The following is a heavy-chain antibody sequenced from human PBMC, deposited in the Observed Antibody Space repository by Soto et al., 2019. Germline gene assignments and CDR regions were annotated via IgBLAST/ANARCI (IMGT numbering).Heavy chain of an antibody. Sequence: QVQLVESGGGVVQPGRSLRLSCAASGFTFSSYAMHWVRQAPGKGLEWVAVISYDGSNKYYADSVKGRFTISRDNSKNTLYLHMNSLRAEDTAVYYCARDRPHRTRIAVAGSRDYWGQGTLVTVSS. CDR2: ISYDGSNK. D-gene: IGHD6-19*01. CDR3: ARDRPHRTRIAVAGSRDY. CDR1: GFTFSSYA. V-gene: IGHV3-30-3*01. J-gene: IGHJ4*02.